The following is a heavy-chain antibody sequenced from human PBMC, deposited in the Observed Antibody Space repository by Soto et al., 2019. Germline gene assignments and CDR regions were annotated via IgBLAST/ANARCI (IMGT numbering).Heavy chain of an antibody. CDR1: GGTFSSYT. Sequence: SVKVSCKASGGTFSSYTISWVRQAPGQGLEWMGRIIPILGIANYAQKFQGRVTITADKSTSTAYMELSSLRSEDTAVYYCARGSGSYGDRGAFDIWGQGTMVTVSS. D-gene: IGHD1-26*01. CDR3: ARGSGSYGDRGAFDI. V-gene: IGHV1-69*02. J-gene: IGHJ3*02. CDR2: IIPILGIA.